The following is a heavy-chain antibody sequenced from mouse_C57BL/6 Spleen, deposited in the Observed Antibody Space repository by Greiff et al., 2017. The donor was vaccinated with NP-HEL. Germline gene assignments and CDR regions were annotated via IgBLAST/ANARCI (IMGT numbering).Heavy chain of an antibody. CDR1: GYTFSSYW. V-gene: IGHV1-50*01. CDR2: IVPSDSYT. Sequence: VQLQQPGAELVKPGASVKLSCKASGYTFSSYWMQWVKQRPGQGLEWIGEIVPSDSYTNSNQKFTGKATLTVDTSTSTAYMQLSSLTSEDSAVDYCARAVGLRRGKDYWGQGTSVTVSS. D-gene: IGHD2-4*01. CDR3: ARAVGLRRGKDY. J-gene: IGHJ4*01.